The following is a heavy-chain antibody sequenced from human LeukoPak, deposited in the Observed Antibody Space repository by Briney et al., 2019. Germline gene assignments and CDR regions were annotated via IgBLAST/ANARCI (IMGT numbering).Heavy chain of an antibody. Sequence: SETLSLTCTVSGGSISSYYWSWIRQPPGKGLGWIGYIYYSGSTNYNPSLKSRVTISVDTSKNQFSLKLSSVTAADTAVYYCARVQYYYYYYYMDVWGKGTTVTISS. J-gene: IGHJ6*03. CDR1: GGSISSYY. V-gene: IGHV4-59*01. CDR3: ARVQYYYYYYYMDV. CDR2: IYYSGST.